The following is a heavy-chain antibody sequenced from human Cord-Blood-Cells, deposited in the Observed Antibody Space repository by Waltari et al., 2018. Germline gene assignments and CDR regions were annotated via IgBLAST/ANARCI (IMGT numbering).Heavy chain of an antibody. CDR1: GDTLTGYY. V-gene: IGHV1-2*02. CDR3: ARDLKGGYSYGYGMDV. D-gene: IGHD5-18*01. Sequence: QVQLVQSGAEVKKPGASVKVSCKAAGDTLTGYYMHWVRQAPGQGLEWMGWINPNSGGTNYAQKFQGRVTMTRDTSISTAYMELSRLRSDDTAVYYCARDLKGGYSYGYGMDVWGQGTTVTVSS. CDR2: INPNSGGT. J-gene: IGHJ6*02.